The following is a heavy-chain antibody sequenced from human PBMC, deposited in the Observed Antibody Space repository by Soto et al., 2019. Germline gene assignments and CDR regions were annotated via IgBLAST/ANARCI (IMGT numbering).Heavy chain of an antibody. CDR3: ARQQKTGQLVRSLDP. V-gene: IGHV5-51*01. J-gene: IGHJ5*02. Sequence: GESLKISCKASGYTFKNYWIAWVRQKPGKGPECMGIIYPADSDTRYSPSFQGHVTISVDKSIDTAYLHWGSLQASDTAIYYCARQQKTGQLVRSLDPWGQGTLVTISS. CDR2: IYPADSDT. D-gene: IGHD6-6*01. CDR1: GYTFKNYW.